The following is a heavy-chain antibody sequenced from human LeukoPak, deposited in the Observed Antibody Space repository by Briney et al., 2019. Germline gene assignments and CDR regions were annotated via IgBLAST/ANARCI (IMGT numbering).Heavy chain of an antibody. Sequence: SETLSLTCSVSGDSLSNYYWSWIRQPPGKGLEWIGFVYYSGSTHYNPSLESRVTISVDMSKNQFSLKLSSVTTADTAIYYCARDSGKCTSTSCSDYLDLWGQGTLVTVSS. CDR2: VYYSGST. V-gene: IGHV4-59*01. CDR3: ARDSGKCTSTSCSDYLDL. D-gene: IGHD2-2*01. CDR1: GDSLSNYY. J-gene: IGHJ4*02.